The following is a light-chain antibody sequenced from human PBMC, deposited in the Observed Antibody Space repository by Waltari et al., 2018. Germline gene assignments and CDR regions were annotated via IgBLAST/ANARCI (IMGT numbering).Light chain of an antibody. J-gene: IGKJ1*01. CDR1: DSVSSN. CDR2: GAS. Sequence: EIVMTQSPDTLSVSPGERATLPCSASDSVSSNLAWYQQKPGQAPRLLILGASTRATGIPARFSGSGSGTEFTLTISSLQSEDLAIYYCQQYTDWPPTWTFGQGTKVEI. V-gene: IGKV3-15*01. CDR3: QQYTDWPPTWT.